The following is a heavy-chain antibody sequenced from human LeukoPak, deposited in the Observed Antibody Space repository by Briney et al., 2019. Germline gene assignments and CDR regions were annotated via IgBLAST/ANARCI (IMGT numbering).Heavy chain of an antibody. CDR2: IIPIFGTA. J-gene: IGHJ3*02. CDR1: GGTFSSYA. Sequence: ASVKVSCKASGGTFSSYAISWVRQAPRQGLEWMGRIIPIFGTANYAQKFQGRVTITTDESTSTAYMELSSLRSEDTAVYYCARDPRDDAFDIWGQGTMVTVSS. CDR3: ARDPRDDAFDI. V-gene: IGHV1-69*05.